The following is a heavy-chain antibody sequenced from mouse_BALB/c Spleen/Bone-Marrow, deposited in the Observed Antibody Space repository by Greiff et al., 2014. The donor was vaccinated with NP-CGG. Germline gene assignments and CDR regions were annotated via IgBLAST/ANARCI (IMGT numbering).Heavy chain of an antibody. Sequence: LQESGAELVRPGVSVKISCKGSGYTFTDYAMHWVKQSHAKSLEWIGVISTYYGDASYNQKFKGKATMTVDKSSSTAYMELARLTSEDSAIYYGAREVRDDYAMDYWGQGTSVTVSS. V-gene: IGHV1S137*01. CDR3: AREVRDDYAMDY. CDR2: ISTYYGDA. CDR1: GYTFTDYA. J-gene: IGHJ4*01. D-gene: IGHD2-14*01.